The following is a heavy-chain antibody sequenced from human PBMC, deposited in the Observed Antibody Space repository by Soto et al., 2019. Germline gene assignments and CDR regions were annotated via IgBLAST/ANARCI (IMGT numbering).Heavy chain of an antibody. CDR3: ARGGHEDNWFDP. J-gene: IGHJ5*01. CDR1: GGSISSGGYY. V-gene: IGHV4-31*03. CDR2: IFHSGST. D-gene: IGHD3-16*01. Sequence: QVQLQESGPGLVKPSQTLSLTCTVSGGSISSGGYYWSWIRQHPGKGLEWIGYIFHSGSTYYNPSLRSRVATSFDTSKNQFALNLPSVTAADTAVYDCARGGHEDNWFDPWGQGTLVTVSS.